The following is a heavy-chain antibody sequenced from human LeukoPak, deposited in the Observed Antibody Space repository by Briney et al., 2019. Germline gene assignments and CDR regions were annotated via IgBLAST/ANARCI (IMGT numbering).Heavy chain of an antibody. CDR3: ASGGYDAFDI. CDR1: GGSFSGYY. D-gene: IGHD3-10*01. V-gene: IGHV4-31*11. CDR2: IYYSGST. J-gene: IGHJ3*02. Sequence: SETLSLTCAVYGGSFSGYYWSWIRQHPGKGLEWIGYIYYSGSTYYNPSLKSRVTISVDTSKNQFSLKLSSVTAADTAVYYCASGGYDAFDIWGQGTMVTVSS.